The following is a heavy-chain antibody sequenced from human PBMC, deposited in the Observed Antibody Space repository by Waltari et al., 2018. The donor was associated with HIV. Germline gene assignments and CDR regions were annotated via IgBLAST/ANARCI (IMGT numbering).Heavy chain of an antibody. J-gene: IGHJ4*02. CDR3: CKGPSGYSYGRCDI. D-gene: IGHD5-18*01. CDR1: GFRFGDFG. V-gene: IGHV3-49*04. CDR2: IRTAPYGGTA. Sequence: EVQLVESGGGSVQPGRSLTISCATSGFRFGDFGVTWVRQAPGKGLQWLGFIRTAPYGGTAEYGSSIKGRFKILRDDSKNISYLQMTNLTNDDTGIYYCCKGPSGYSYGRCDIWGQGSQVFVSS.